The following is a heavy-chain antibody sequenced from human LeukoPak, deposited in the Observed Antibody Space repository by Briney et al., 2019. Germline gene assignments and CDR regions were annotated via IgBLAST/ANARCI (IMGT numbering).Heavy chain of an antibody. CDR3: ARRSYNYYDGSGYSYYFDY. CDR1: SGSISSSNYF. J-gene: IGHJ4*02. V-gene: IGHV4-39*01. Sequence: PSETLSLTCTVSSGSISSSNYFWDWIRQPPGKGLEWIGGIYYSGSTKYNPSLKSRVTISVDTSKNQFSLKLSSVTAADTAVYYCARRSYNYYDGSGYSYYFDYWVQGTLVTVSS. CDR2: IYYSGST. D-gene: IGHD3-22*01.